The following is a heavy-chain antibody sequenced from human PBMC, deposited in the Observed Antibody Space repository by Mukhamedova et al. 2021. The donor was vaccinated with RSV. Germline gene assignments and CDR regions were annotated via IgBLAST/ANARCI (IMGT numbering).Heavy chain of an antibody. J-gene: IGHJ4*02. CDR3: ARARLGATRDFDY. D-gene: IGHD1-26*01. Sequence: AEYMGGRFTISRDNAENSLYLQMNSLRVEDTAVYYCARARLGATRDFDYWCQGTLVTVSS. V-gene: IGHV3-11*06.